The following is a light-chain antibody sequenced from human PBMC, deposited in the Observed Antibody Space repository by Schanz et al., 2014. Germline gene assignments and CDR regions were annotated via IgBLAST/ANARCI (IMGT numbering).Light chain of an antibody. J-gene: IGLJ3*02. CDR2: DVS. Sequence: HSALTQPASVSGSPGQSITLSCTGTSSDVGGTNYVSWYQQHPGKVPKLMIYDVSNRPSGVSNRFSGSKSGNTDSLTISGLQAEDEADYYCNSFTSSHTHVFGGGTKLTVL. CDR3: NSFTSSHTHV. CDR1: SSDVGGTNY. V-gene: IGLV2-14*01.